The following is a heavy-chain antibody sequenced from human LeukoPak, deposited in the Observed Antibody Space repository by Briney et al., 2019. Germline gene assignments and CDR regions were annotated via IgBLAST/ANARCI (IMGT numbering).Heavy chain of an antibody. D-gene: IGHD3-3*01. CDR3: ARDGPYHDFWSGYRNWFDP. CDR2: ISSSGSTI. V-gene: IGHV3-11*01. Sequence: GGSLRLSCAASGFTFSDYYMSWIRQAPGKGLEWVSYISSSGSTIYYADSVKGRFTISRDNAKNSLYLQMNSLRAEDTAVYYCARDGPYHDFWSGYRNWFDPWGQGTLVTVSS. CDR1: GFTFSDYY. J-gene: IGHJ5*02.